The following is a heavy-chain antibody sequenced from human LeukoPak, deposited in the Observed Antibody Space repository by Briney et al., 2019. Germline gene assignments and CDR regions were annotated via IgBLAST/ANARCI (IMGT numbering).Heavy chain of an antibody. V-gene: IGHV1-46*01. Sequence: GASVKVSDTASGYSFTRYFIHWVRQAPGQGLEWMGIIIPSDGSTSYAQKFQGRVTMTRDTSTSTVYMELSSLRSEDTAVYYCARGKVVTMVRGVIITYFYYWGQGTLVTVSS. CDR1: GYSFTRYF. J-gene: IGHJ4*02. CDR3: ARGKVVTMVRGVIITYFYY. D-gene: IGHD3-10*01. CDR2: IIPSDGST.